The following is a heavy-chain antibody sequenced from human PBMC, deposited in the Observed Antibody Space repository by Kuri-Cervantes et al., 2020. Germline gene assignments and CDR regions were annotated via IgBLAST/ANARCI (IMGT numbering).Heavy chain of an antibody. CDR2: IYYSGST. CDR3: ARDRDSSGYYYALDY. CDR1: GYSISSGYY. Sequence: SETLSLTCAVSGYSISSGYYWSWIRQPPGKGLEWIGYIYYSGSTNYNPSLKSRVTISVDTSKNQFSLKLSSVTAADTAVYYCARDRDSSGYYYALDYWGRGTLVTV. V-gene: IGHV4-61*01. D-gene: IGHD3-22*01. J-gene: IGHJ4*02.